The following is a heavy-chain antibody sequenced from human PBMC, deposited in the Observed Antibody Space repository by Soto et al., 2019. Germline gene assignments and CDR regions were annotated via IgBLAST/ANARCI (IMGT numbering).Heavy chain of an antibody. V-gene: IGHV3-23*01. D-gene: IGHD2-2*01. CDR1: GFTFSSYA. CDR2: ISGSGGST. Sequence: PGGSLRLSCAASGFTFSSYAMSWVCQAPGKGLEWVSAISGSGGSTYYADSVKGRFTISRDNSKNTLYLQMNSLRAEDTAVYYCANPARSTSHGSAWGQGTLVTVSS. CDR3: ANPARSTSHGSA. J-gene: IGHJ5*02.